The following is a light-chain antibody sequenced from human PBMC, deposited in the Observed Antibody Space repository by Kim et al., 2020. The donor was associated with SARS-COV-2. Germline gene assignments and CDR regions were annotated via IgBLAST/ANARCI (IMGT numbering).Light chain of an antibody. V-gene: IGLV1-44*01. CDR3: ASWDDSLNGWV. CDR2: TNN. Sequence: QSVLTQPPSASGTPGQRVSISCSGTTSNIGSNTVHWYQQLPGTAPKLLLYTNNQQPSGVPDRISGSKSGTSASLAISGLQSEDEAEYHCASWDDSLNGWVFGGGTKVTVL. CDR1: TSNIGSNT. J-gene: IGLJ3*02.